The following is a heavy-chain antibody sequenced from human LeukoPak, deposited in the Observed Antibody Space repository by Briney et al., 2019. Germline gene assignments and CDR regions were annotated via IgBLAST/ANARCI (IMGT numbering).Heavy chain of an antibody. V-gene: IGHV3-21*01. CDR3: ARDGFVDIVALRGYYGMDV. J-gene: IGHJ6*02. D-gene: IGHD2-15*01. CDR2: ISSSSSYI. CDR1: GFTFSSYS. Sequence: GGSLRLSCASSGFTFSSYSMNWVRQAPGKGLEWVSSISSSSSYIYYADSVKGRFTISRDNAKNSLYLQMNSLRAEDTAVYYCARDGFVDIVALRGYYGMDVWGQGTTVTVSS.